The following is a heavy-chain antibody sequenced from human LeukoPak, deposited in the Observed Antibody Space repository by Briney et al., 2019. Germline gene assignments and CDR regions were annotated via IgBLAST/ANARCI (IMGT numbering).Heavy chain of an antibody. D-gene: IGHD3-10*01. CDR2: ISTGSTYI. J-gene: IGHJ4*02. CDR3: ANAEVERMVRGVINLRRFDY. Sequence: GGSLRLSCAASGFTFSSYSMKWVRQAPGKGLEWVSSISTGSTYIHYADSVKGRFTISRDNAKNALYLQMNSLRAEDTAVYYCANAEVERMVRGVINLRRFDYWGQGTLVTVSS. CDR1: GFTFSSYS. V-gene: IGHV3-21*01.